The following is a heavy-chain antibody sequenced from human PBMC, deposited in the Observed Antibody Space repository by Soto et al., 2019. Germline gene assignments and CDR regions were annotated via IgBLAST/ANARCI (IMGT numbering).Heavy chain of an antibody. Sequence: QVQLVQSGAEVKKPGASVKVSCKASGYTFTSYYMHWVRQAPGQGLEWMGIINPSGGSTSYAQKGQGRGTTTTDTSPRTVYMELRSLRSEDTAVYYCASEQTSSGWPFGYWGQGTRVTVSP. CDR2: INPSGGST. J-gene: IGHJ4*02. CDR1: GYTFTSYY. V-gene: IGHV1-46*01. CDR3: ASEQTSSGWPFGY. D-gene: IGHD6-19*01.